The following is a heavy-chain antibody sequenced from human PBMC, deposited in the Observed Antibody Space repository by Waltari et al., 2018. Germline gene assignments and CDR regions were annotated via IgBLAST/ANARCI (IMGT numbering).Heavy chain of an antibody. CDR2: FDPEDGET. D-gene: IGHD3-22*01. V-gene: IGHV1-24*01. CDR3: AIRFSRYYYDSSGYEY. J-gene: IGHJ4*02. Sequence: QVQLVQSGAEVKKPGASVKVSCKVSGYTLTELSMHLVRRAPGKGLEWMGGFDPEDGETIYAQKFQGRVTMTEDTSTDTAYMELSSLRSEDTAVYYCAIRFSRYYYDSSGYEYWGQGTLVTVSS. CDR1: GYTLTELS.